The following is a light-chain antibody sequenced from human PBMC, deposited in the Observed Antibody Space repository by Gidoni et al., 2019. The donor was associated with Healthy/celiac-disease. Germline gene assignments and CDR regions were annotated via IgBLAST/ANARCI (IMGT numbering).Light chain of an antibody. CDR2: AAS. V-gene: IGKV1-39*01. Sequence: DIQMTQSPSSLSASVGDRVTITCRASQSISSYLNWYQQKPGKAPKLLIYAASSLQSGVPSRFRGSGSGTDFTLTISRLQPEDFATYYCQQSYSTRRTFGQGTKVEIK. CDR1: QSISSY. J-gene: IGKJ1*01. CDR3: QQSYSTRRT.